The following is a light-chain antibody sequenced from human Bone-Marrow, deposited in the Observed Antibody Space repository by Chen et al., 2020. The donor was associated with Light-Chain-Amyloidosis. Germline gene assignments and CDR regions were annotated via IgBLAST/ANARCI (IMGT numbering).Light chain of an antibody. J-gene: IGLJ3*02. CDR2: DDS. Sequence: SYVLTQPSSVSVAPGQTATIACGGNNIGSTSVHWYQQTPGQAPLLVVYDDSDRPSGIHERLSGSNSGNTANLTISRVEAGDEADYYCQVCDRSSDRPVFGGGTKLTVL. V-gene: IGLV3-21*02. CDR1: NIGSTS. CDR3: QVCDRSSDRPV.